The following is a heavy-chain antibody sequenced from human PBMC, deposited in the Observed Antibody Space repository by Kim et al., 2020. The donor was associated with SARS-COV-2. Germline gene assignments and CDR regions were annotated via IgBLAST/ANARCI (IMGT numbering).Heavy chain of an antibody. CDR2: MNANSGNT. CDR3: ARGNLLNYGSGGYHDNFDY. V-gene: IGHV1-8*01. CDR1: GYTFTSFD. Sequence: ASVKVSCKASGYTFTSFDINWVRQATGQGLEWMGWMNANSGNTDYAQKFQGRVTFTRDTSISTAYLELSSLRSEDTAVYYCARGNLLNYGSGGYHDNFDYWGERALVTVSS. J-gene: IGHJ4*02. D-gene: IGHD3-22*01.